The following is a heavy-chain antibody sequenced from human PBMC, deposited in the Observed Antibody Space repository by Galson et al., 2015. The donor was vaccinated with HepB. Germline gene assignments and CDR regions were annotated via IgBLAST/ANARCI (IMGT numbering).Heavy chain of an antibody. J-gene: IGHJ4*02. V-gene: IGHV3-30*04. CDR2: ISYDGSNK. D-gene: IGHD1-1*01. CDR1: GFTFSSYA. CDR3: ARDPGTTLYYFDY. Sequence: SLRLSCAASGFTFSSYAMHWVRQAPGKGLEWVAVISYDGSNKYYADSVKGRFTISRDNSKNTLYLQMNSLRAEDTAVYYCARDPGTTLYYFDYWGQGTLVTVSS.